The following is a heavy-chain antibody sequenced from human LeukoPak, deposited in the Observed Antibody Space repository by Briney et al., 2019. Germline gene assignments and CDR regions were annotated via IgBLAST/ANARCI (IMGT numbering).Heavy chain of an antibody. J-gene: IGHJ3*02. CDR3: AITAYSSGPIGAFDI. CDR2: ISAYNGNT. CDR1: GYTFTSYG. V-gene: IGHV1-18*01. Sequence: ASVKVSCKASGYTFTSYGISWVRQAPGQGLEWMGWISAYNGNTNYAQKLQGRVTMTTDTSTSTAYMELRSLRSDDTAVYYCAITAYSSGPIGAFDIWGQGTMVTVSS. D-gene: IGHD6-19*01.